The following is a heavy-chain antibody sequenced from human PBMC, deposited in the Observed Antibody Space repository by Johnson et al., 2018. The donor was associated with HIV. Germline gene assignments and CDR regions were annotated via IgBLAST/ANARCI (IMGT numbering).Heavy chain of an antibody. CDR1: VFTFSSYA. V-gene: IGHV3-30*04. J-gene: IGHJ3*02. CDR3: AKGRSGTTASIDAFDI. D-gene: IGHD1-7*01. Sequence: QVQLVESGGGVVQPGRSLRLSCAASVFTFSSYAMHWVRQAPGKGLEWVAVISYDGSNKYYADSVKGRFTISRDNSKNTLYLQMKSLRAEDTAVYYCAKGRSGTTASIDAFDIWGQGTMVTVSS. CDR2: ISYDGSNK.